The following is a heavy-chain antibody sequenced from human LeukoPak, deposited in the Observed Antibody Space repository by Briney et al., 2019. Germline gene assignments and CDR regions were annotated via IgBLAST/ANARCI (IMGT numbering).Heavy chain of an antibody. D-gene: IGHD3-10*01. CDR3: ARLEGGGDYFDY. CDR1: GGSISSYY. CDR2: IYNSGST. V-gene: IGHV4-59*08. J-gene: IGHJ4*02. Sequence: SETLSLTCTVSGGSISSYYWSWIRQPPGEGLEWIGYIYNSGSTNYNPSLKSRVTISIDTSKNQFSLKLSSVTAADTAVYYCARLEGGGDYFDYWGQGTLVTVSS.